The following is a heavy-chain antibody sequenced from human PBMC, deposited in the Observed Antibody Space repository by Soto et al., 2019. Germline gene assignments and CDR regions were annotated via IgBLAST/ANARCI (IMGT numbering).Heavy chain of an antibody. CDR3: ARDAQGVFLHY. V-gene: IGHV1-18*01. Sequence: QVQLVQSGAEVKKPGASVKVSCKASGYTFTSYGISWVRQAPGQGLEWMGWISAYNGNTNYAQKLQGRVTMTRDTSTSAAYMARRSLRSDDTAVYYCARDAQGVFLHYWGQGTLVTVSS. J-gene: IGHJ4*02. CDR1: GYTFTSYG. D-gene: IGHD3-16*01. CDR2: ISAYNGNT.